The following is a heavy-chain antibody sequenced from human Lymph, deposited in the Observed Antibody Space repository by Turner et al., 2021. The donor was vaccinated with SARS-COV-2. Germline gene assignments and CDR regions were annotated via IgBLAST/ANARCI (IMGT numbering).Heavy chain of an antibody. CDR3: ARDSSGSGTLDY. V-gene: IGHV3-30-3*01. CDR2: ISYDGSNK. CDR1: GFTFNNYP. Sequence: QVQLVESGGGVVQPGRSLRLTCAASGFTFNNYPMHWVRQAPGKGLGWVAVISYDGSNKYYADSVKGRFTISRGNSKNTLYLQMNSLRAEDTAVYYCARDSSGSGTLDYWGQGTLVTVSS. D-gene: IGHD3-10*01. J-gene: IGHJ4*02.